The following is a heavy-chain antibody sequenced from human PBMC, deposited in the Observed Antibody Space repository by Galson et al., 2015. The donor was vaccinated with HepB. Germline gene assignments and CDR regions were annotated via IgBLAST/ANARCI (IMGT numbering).Heavy chain of an antibody. D-gene: IGHD5-12*01. V-gene: IGHV3-30*03. CDR2: ISYDSSNK. CDR1: GFTFSSYG. CDR3: AYSLYSGYDYWGGFDY. Sequence: SLRLSCAASGFTFSSYGMHWVRQAPGKGLEWVAVISYDSSNKYYADSVKGRFTISRDNTKNTLYLQMNSLRAEDTAVYYCAYSLYSGYDYWGGFDYWGQGTLVTVSS. J-gene: IGHJ4*02.